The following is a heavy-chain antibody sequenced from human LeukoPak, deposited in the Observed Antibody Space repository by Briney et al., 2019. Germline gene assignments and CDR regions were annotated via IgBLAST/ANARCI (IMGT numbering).Heavy chain of an antibody. V-gene: IGHV1-18*01. D-gene: IGHD5-24*01. CDR3: ARDLFARDGYNSQGDY. J-gene: IGHJ4*02. Sequence: ASVKVSCKASGYTFTNYGISWVRQAPGQGPEWMGWISAYNGNTNCAQKLQGRVTMTTDTSTSTAYMELRSLRSDDTAVYYCARDLFARDGYNSQGDYWGQGTLVTVSS. CDR1: GYTFTNYG. CDR2: ISAYNGNT.